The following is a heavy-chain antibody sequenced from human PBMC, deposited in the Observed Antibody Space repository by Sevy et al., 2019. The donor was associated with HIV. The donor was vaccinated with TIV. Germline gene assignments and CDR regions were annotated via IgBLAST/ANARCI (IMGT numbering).Heavy chain of an antibody. V-gene: IGHV7-4-1*02. CDR3: ARAEVDTAIEGFDY. D-gene: IGHD5-18*01. CDR1: GYTFTRYS. CDR2: INTNTGNP. J-gene: IGHJ4*02. Sequence: ASVEVSCKASGYTFTRYSMNWVRQAPGQGLEWMGWINTNTGNPTYAQGFTGRFVFSLDTSVSTAYLQISSLKADDTAVYYCARAEVDTAIEGFDYWGQGTLVTVSS.